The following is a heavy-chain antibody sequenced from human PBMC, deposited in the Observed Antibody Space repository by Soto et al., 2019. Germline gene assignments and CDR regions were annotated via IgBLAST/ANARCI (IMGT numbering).Heavy chain of an antibody. CDR2: IADSRDRK. Sequence: EVQLLESGGGLVQPGGSLRLSCAASGFTFRSYAVSWVRQAPGKGQEWVSVIADSRDRKYYADTVKGRFTISRYNSKNTLYLQMHNLRAEDTATYYCAKVIDWGQGTRVTVSS. J-gene: IGHJ4*02. V-gene: IGHV3-23*01. CDR3: AKVID. CDR1: GFTFRSYA. D-gene: IGHD2-15*01.